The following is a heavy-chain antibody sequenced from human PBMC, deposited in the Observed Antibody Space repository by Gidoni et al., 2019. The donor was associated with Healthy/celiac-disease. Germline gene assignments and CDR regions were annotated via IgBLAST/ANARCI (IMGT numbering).Heavy chain of an antibody. CDR3: QVLEIPPYYYDSSGYYYVSPIDY. CDR2: ISGSGGST. J-gene: IGHJ4*02. D-gene: IGHD3-22*01. CDR1: GFPFRSYA. Sequence: EVQLFESGGGLVQPGGSLRLSCAASGFPFRSYALSWVRQAPGKGLEWVSAISGSGGSTYYADSVKGRFTISRDNSKNTLYLQMNSLRAEDTAVYYCQVLEIPPYYYDSSGYYYVSPIDYWGQGTLVTVSS. V-gene: IGHV3-23*01.